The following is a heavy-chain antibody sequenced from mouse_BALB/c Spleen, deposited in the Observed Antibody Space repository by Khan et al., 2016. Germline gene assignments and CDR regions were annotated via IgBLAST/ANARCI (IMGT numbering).Heavy chain of an antibody. V-gene: IGHV9-3-1*01. CDR3: GSGGNYEDYFDC. CDR2: INTNTVES. Sequence: QIQLVQSGPELKKPGETVKISCKASGYIFTNFGMNWVKQAPGKGLKWMGWINTNTVESTYADDLKGRLAFSLATSANTYYLQINNRKNEDTATYFCGSGGNYEDYFDCWGQGTTLTVSS. CDR1: GYIFTNFG. J-gene: IGHJ2*01. D-gene: IGHD2-1*01.